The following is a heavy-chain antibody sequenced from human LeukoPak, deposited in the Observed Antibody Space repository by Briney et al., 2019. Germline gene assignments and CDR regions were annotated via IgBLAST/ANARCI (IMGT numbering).Heavy chain of an antibody. V-gene: IGHV1-8*01. CDR1: GYTFTSYD. CDR2: MNPNSGNT. J-gene: IGHJ4*02. D-gene: IGHD3-3*01. CDR3: ARDYDFWSGSGGRVGWSNDY. Sequence: ASVKVSCKASGYTFTSYDINWVRQATGQGLEWMGWMNPNSGNTGYAQKFQGRVTMTRNTSISTAHMELSSLRSEDTAVYYCARDYDFWSGSGGRVGWSNDYWGQGTLVTVSS.